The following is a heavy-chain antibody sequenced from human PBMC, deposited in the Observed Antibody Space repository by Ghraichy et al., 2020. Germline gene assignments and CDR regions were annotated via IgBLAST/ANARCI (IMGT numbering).Heavy chain of an antibody. J-gene: IGHJ4*02. V-gene: IGHV3-23*01. Sequence: LSLTCAASGFTFSSYAMSWVRQAPGKGLEWVSAISGSGGSTYYADSVKGRFTISRDNSKNTLYLQMNSLRAEDTAVYYCAKDGSPTYYYDSSGYHNFDYWGQGTLVTVSS. CDR3: AKDGSPTYYYDSSGYHNFDY. CDR2: ISGSGGST. D-gene: IGHD3-22*01. CDR1: GFTFSSYA.